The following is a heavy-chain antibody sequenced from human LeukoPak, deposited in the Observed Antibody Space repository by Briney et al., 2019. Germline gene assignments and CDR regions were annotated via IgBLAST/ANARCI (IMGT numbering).Heavy chain of an antibody. CDR3: AKDLYSGRSLPYYYYSYLDV. CDR1: GYTFTGYY. CDR2: INPNSDGT. Sequence: ASVKVSCKASGYTFTGYYMHWVRQAPGQGLEWMGWINPNSDGTNYAQKFQGRVTMTRDTSISTAYMELSRLRSDDTAVYYCAKDLYSGRSLPYYYYSYLDVWGKGTTVTVSS. J-gene: IGHJ6*03. V-gene: IGHV1-2*02. D-gene: IGHD3-10*01.